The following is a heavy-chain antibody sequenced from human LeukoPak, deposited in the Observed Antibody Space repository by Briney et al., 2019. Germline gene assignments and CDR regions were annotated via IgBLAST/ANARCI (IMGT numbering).Heavy chain of an antibody. D-gene: IGHD6-13*01. J-gene: IGHJ6*04. CDR1: GVTFSSYA. CDR2: ISYDGSNK. CDR3: ARPTTGSSWSNPYYYYGMDV. Sequence: GRSLRLSCAASGVTFSSYAMHWVRQAPGKGLEWVAVISYDGSNKYYAGSVKGRFTISRDNSKNTLYLQMNSLRAEDTAVYYCARPTTGSSWSNPYYYYGMDVWGKGTTVTVSS. V-gene: IGHV3-30*04.